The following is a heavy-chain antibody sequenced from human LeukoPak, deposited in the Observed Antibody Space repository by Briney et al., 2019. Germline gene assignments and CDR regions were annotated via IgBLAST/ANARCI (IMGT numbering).Heavy chain of an antibody. J-gene: IGHJ3*02. CDR1: GFSVSRNY. CDR2: IYSGGST. V-gene: IGHV3-66*01. D-gene: IGHD1-14*01. CDR3: ATSFGREAFDI. Sequence: GGSLRLSCAASGFSVSRNYMSWVRQAPGKGLEWVSGIYSGGSTDYADSVKGRFTISRDNSKNTLYLQMNSLRAEDSAVYYCATSFGREAFDIWGQGTMVTVS.